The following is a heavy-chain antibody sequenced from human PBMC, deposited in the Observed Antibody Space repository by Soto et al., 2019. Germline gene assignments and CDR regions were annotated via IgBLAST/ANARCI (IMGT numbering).Heavy chain of an antibody. D-gene: IGHD6-6*01. CDR3: ARQEGSSSDFYYSGMDV. Sequence: GESLKISCKGSGYSFTSYWITWVRQMPGKGLEWMGKVDPSDSYSTYSPSLQGHVTISADKSISTAYLQWSSLKASDTAMYYCARQEGSSSDFYYSGMDVWGQGTTVPVSS. CDR1: GYSFTSYW. V-gene: IGHV5-10-1*01. CDR2: VDPSDSYS. J-gene: IGHJ6*02.